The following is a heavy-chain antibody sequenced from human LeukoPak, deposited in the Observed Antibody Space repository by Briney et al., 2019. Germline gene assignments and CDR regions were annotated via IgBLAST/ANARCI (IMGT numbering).Heavy chain of an antibody. CDR3: AKDRGRGYYSLDF. CDR2: INWNGVTT. J-gene: IGHJ4*02. CDR1: GFTFDDYG. V-gene: IGHV3-20*04. Sequence: GGSLRLSCAASGFTFDDYGMSWVRQAPGKGLEWVCAINWNGVTTGYADSVKGRFTISRDSAKNSLYLQTNSLRAEDTGFYYCAKDRGRGYYSLDFWGQGTLVTVSS. D-gene: IGHD3-22*01.